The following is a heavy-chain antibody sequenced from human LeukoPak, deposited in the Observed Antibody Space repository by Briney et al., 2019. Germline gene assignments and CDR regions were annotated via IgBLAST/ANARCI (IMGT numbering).Heavy chain of an antibody. V-gene: IGHV3-53*01. Sequence: PGGSLRLSCAASGFTFSRYTMNWVRQAPGRGLEWVSVIYSGGSTYYADSVKGRFTISRDNSKNTLYLQMNSLRAEDTAVYYCARVPQSSWPSWFDYWGQGTLVTVSS. CDR1: GFTFSRYT. CDR2: IYSGGST. J-gene: IGHJ4*02. D-gene: IGHD6-13*01. CDR3: ARVPQSSWPSWFDY.